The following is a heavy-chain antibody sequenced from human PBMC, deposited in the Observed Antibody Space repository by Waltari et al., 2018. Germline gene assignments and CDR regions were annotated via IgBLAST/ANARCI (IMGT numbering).Heavy chain of an antibody. V-gene: IGHV3-30*01. D-gene: IGHD2-2*02. Sequence: QVPMVESGGGVVQPGRSLRISCAASGCPFSSYSIHWVRQAPGKGLEWVARMSYDGSSKYYADSVKGRFTVSRDNSKNTVYLQLNSLRVEDTAVYYCAREDICRSTTCYTLDYWGLGTLVTVSS. CDR2: MSYDGSSK. J-gene: IGHJ4*02. CDR1: GCPFSSYS. CDR3: AREDICRSTTCYTLDY.